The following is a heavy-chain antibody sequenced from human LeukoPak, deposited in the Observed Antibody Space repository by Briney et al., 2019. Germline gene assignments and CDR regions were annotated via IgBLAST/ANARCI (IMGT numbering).Heavy chain of an antibody. J-gene: IGHJ1*01. CDR3: ATGDGSGWYEGYFQH. Sequence: ASVKVSCKVSGYTLTELSMHWVRQPPCKGREWMGVFDPEDGETIYAQKFQGRVTMTEATSTDTAYMELSSLRSEDTAVYYCATGDGSGWYEGYFQHWGQGTLVTVSS. V-gene: IGHV1-24*01. CDR1: GYTLTELS. D-gene: IGHD6-19*01. CDR2: FDPEDGET.